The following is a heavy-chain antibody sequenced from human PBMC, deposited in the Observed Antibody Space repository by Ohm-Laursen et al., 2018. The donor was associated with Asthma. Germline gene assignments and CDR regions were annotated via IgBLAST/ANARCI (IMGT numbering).Heavy chain of an antibody. CDR2: INPNSGGT. J-gene: IGHJ3*02. Sequence: GSSVKVSCKASGYTFTGYYMHWVRQAPGQGLEWMGWINPNSGGTNYAQKFQGWVTMTRDTSISTAYMELSRLRSDDTAVYYCARVRQQDGVDAFDIWGQGTMVTVSS. D-gene: IGHD1-1*01. CDR3: ARVRQQDGVDAFDI. CDR1: GYTFTGYY. V-gene: IGHV1-2*04.